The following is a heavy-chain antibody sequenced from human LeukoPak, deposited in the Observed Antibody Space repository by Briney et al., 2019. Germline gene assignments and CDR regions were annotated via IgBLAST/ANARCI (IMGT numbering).Heavy chain of an antibody. CDR3: ARVPVRCSSTSCYIDY. CDR1: LYTFTSYD. D-gene: IGHD2-2*02. V-gene: IGHV1-8*01. CDR2: MNHYSGQT. J-gene: IGHJ4*02. Sequence: SVKVSSKSSLYTFTSYDINWVRQATGQGFEWMRWMNHYSGQTGSAQKFQGRVTMTSNTSISTVYMELSSLRSEDTAMYYCARVPVRCSSTSCYIDYWGQGTLVTVSS.